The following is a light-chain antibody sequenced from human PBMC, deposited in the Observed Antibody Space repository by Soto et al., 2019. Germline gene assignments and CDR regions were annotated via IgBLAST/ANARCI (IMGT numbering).Light chain of an antibody. CDR2: ATS. J-gene: IGKJ5*01. CDR1: QGISNW. Sequence: DIQMTQSPSSVSASVGDRVTITCRASQGISNWLAWYQQKPGNAPKLLIYATSTLQSGVPSRFAGSGSGSEFTLTINRLQPDDFATYYCQHYTLYSAPFGQGTRV. V-gene: IGKV1-12*01. CDR3: QHYTLYSAP.